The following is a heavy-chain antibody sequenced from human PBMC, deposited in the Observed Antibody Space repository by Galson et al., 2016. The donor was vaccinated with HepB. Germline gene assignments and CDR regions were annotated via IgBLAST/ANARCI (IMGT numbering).Heavy chain of an antibody. J-gene: IGHJ4*02. CDR3: TTDGADKAEYCSTTSFVDY. Sequence: SLRLSCAASGFTFSNAWMNWVRQAPGKGLEWVGRVTSKPDGGTADYAAPVKGRFTISRDDSKNTLYLQMNSLRTEDTAVYYCTTDGADKAEYCSTTSFVDYWGQGTLVTVSS. D-gene: IGHD2-2*01. CDR2: VTSKPDGGTA. CDR1: GFTFSNAW. V-gene: IGHV3-15*01.